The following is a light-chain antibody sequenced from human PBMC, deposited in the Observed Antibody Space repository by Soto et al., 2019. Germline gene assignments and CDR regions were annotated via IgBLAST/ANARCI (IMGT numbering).Light chain of an antibody. CDR1: SSDVGGYNY. CDR2: EVS. V-gene: IGLV2-14*01. J-gene: IGLJ1*01. CDR3: SSYTSSSTFYV. Sequence: QSALTQPASVSGSPGQSITISCTGTSSDVGGYNYVSWYQQHPGKAPKLMIYEVSNRPSGVSNRFSGSKSGNTASLTISGLQAEDEADYCSSYTSSSTFYVFGTGTKVTVL.